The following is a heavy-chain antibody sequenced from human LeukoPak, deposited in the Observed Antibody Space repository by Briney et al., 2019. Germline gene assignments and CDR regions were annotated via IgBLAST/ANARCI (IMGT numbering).Heavy chain of an antibody. J-gene: IGHJ4*02. V-gene: IGHV3-7*05. CDR1: GFTFSNFW. CDR3: ARGKDGNY. Sequence: PGRSLRLSCAASGFTFSNFWMRWVRQAPGKGLEWVANIRQDGNEKYYVDSVKGRFTISRDNAKKSLYLEMNSLRAEDTAVYLCARGKDGNYWGQGTLVTVSS. CDR2: IRQDGNEK.